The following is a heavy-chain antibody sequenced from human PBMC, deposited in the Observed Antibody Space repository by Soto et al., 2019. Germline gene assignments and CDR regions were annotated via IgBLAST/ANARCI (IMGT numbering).Heavy chain of an antibody. J-gene: IGHJ4*02. CDR3: ARGEYYYDSSGYYFDY. Sequence: GASVKVSCKASGYTFTSYGISWVRQAPGQGLEWMGWISAYNGNTNYAQKLQGRVTMTTDTSTSTAYMELRSLRSDDTAVYYCARGEYYYDSSGYYFDYWGQGNLVTVSS. D-gene: IGHD3-22*01. CDR1: GYTFTSYG. CDR2: ISAYNGNT. V-gene: IGHV1-18*01.